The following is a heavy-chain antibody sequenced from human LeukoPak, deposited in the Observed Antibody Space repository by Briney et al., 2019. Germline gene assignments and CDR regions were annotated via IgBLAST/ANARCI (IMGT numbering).Heavy chain of an antibody. CDR3: ARGSTTYAPSDY. CDR1: GFTVSSNY. V-gene: IGHV3-66*01. CDR2: IYSDGSS. D-gene: IGHD1-1*01. Sequence: GGSLRLSCAASGFTVSSNYMSWVRQAPGKGLEWVSVIYSDGSSNYAGSVKGRFTISRDNAKNTLYLQMNSLRAEDTAVYYCARGSTTYAPSDYWGQGTLVTVSS. J-gene: IGHJ4*02.